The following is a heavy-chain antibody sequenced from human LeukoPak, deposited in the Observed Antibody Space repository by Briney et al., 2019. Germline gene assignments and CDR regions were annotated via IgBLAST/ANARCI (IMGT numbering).Heavy chain of an antibody. Sequence: GASVKVSCKASGYTFTGYYMHWVRQAPGQGLEWMGWINPNSGGTNYAQKFQGRVTTTRDTSISTAYMELSRLRSDDTAVYYCAREIRGYSYDYYFDYWGQGTLVTVSS. D-gene: IGHD5-18*01. J-gene: IGHJ4*02. CDR1: GYTFTGYY. CDR3: AREIRGYSYDYYFDY. CDR2: INPNSGGT. V-gene: IGHV1-2*02.